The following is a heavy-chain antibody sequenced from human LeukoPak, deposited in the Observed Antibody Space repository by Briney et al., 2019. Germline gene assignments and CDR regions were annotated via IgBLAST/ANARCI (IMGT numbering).Heavy chain of an antibody. Sequence: SETLSLTCTVSGGSISSSSYYWGWIRQPPGKGLEWIGEINHSGSTNYNPSLKSRLTISVDTSKNQFSLKLSSVTAADTAVYYCASRYCSSISCPNRPYGMDVWGQGTAVTVSS. V-gene: IGHV4-39*07. CDR1: GGSISSSSYY. J-gene: IGHJ6*02. CDR3: ASRYCSSISCPNRPYGMDV. D-gene: IGHD2-2*01. CDR2: INHSGST.